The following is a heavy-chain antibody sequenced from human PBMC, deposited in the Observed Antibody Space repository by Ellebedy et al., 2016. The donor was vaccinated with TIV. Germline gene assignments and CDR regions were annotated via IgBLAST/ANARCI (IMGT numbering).Heavy chain of an antibody. CDR3: AKGRGGGSDSSAPRYYFDY. J-gene: IGHJ4*02. CDR1: GFTFAGFD. CDR2: ISPRGGTT. V-gene: IGHV3-23*01. D-gene: IGHD3-22*01. Sequence: PGGSLRLSCAASGFTFAGFDLSWVRQAPGKGLQWVSSISPRGGTTYSADSVKGRFTISRDNSKNTLYLQMSSLRAEDTALYYCAKGRGGGSDSSAPRYYFDYWGLGTLVTVSS.